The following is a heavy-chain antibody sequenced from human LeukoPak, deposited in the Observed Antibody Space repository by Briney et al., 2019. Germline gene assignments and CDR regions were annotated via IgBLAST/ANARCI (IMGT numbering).Heavy chain of an antibody. D-gene: IGHD3-3*01. CDR1: GFTFSSYG. Sequence: GGSLRLSCAASGFTFSSYGMHWVRQAPGKGLEWVSVIYTGGSTYYADSVKGRFTISRDNSKNTLYLHMNSLRVEDTAVYYCARGWSGPLPDVWGQGTTVTVSS. J-gene: IGHJ6*02. V-gene: IGHV3-66*01. CDR2: IYTGGST. CDR3: ARGWSGPLPDV.